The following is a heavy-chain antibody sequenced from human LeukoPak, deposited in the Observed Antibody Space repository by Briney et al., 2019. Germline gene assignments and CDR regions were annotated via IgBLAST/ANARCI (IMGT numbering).Heavy chain of an antibody. CDR1: GFTFSSST. CDR3: ARSLEVDP. V-gene: IGHV3-21*01. Sequence: GGSVRLSCAASGFTFSSSTMNWVRQAPGKGLEWVSSISSTSTSINYADSVRGRFTISRDNAKNSLYLQMSSLRAEDTAVYYCARSLEVDPWGRGSLDSVSS. J-gene: IGHJ5*02. CDR2: ISSTSTSI.